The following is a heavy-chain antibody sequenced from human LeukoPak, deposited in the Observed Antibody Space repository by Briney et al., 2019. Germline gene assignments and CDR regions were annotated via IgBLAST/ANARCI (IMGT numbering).Heavy chain of an antibody. CDR1: GFTFSSYW. V-gene: IGHV3-74*01. J-gene: IGHJ4*02. CDR3: ARGRPHGNDY. CDR2: IASDGSGT. Sequence: GGSLRLSCAASGFTFSSYWMNWVRQAPGKGLVWVSRIASDGSGTTYADSVKGRFSISRDNANNTLYLQMNSLRVEDTAVYYCARGRPHGNDYWGQGTLVTVSS. D-gene: IGHD4-23*01.